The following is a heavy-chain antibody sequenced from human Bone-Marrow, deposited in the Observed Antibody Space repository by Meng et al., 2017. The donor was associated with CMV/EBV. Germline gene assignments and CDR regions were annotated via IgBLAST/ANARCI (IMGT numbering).Heavy chain of an antibody. D-gene: IGHD3-3*01. J-gene: IGHJ6*02. CDR2: ISNDGSNK. CDR1: GFTFSTYV. Sequence: GESLKISCAASGFTFSTYVMHWVRQAPGKGLEWVAVISNDGSNKYYADSVKGRFTISRDNSKNTLYLQMNSLRTEDTAIYYCARDITIWSGYRDQYVMDVWAQGTTVTVSS. V-gene: IGHV3-30-3*01. CDR3: ARDITIWSGYRDQYVMDV.